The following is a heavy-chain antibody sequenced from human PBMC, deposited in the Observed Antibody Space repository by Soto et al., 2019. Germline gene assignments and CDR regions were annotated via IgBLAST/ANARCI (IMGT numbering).Heavy chain of an antibody. Sequence: ASVKVSCKASGYTFTGYYMHWVRQAPGQGLEWMGWINPNSGGTNYAQKFQGRVTMTRDTSISTAYMELSRLRSDDTAVYYCARVRGYSYGLTKVYYYGMGVWGQGTTVTVSS. CDR2: INPNSGGT. J-gene: IGHJ6*02. CDR3: ARVRGYSYGLTKVYYYGMGV. V-gene: IGHV1-2*02. CDR1: GYTFTGYY. D-gene: IGHD5-18*01.